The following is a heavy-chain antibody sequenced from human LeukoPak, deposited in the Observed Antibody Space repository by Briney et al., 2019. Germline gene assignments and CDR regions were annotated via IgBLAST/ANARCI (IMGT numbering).Heavy chain of an antibody. CDR1: GGSISSYY. CDR2: IYYSGST. Sequence: SETLSLTCTVSGGSISSYYWSGIRQPPGKGREWIGYIYYSGSTNYNPSLKSRVTISVDTSKNQFSLKLSSVTAADTAVYYCARDDYGDYFDYWGQGTLVTVSS. CDR3: ARDDYGDYFDY. J-gene: IGHJ4*02. V-gene: IGHV4-59*01. D-gene: IGHD4-17*01.